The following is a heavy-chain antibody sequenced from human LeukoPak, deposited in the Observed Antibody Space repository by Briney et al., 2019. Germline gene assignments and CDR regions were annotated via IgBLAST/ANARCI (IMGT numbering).Heavy chain of an antibody. J-gene: IGHJ4*02. CDR1: GGTFSSYA. CDR2: IIPIFGTA. D-gene: IGHD6-13*01. V-gene: IGHV1-69*05. Sequence: GSSVKVSCKASGGTFSSYAISWVRQAPGQGLGWMGGIIPIFGTANYAQKFQGRVTITTDESTSTAYMELSSLRSEDTAVYYCARDRGYSRSNFDYWGQGTLVTVSS. CDR3: ARDRGYSRSNFDY.